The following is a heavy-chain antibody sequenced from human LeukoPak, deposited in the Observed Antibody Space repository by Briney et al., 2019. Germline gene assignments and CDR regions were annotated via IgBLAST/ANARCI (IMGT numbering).Heavy chain of an antibody. J-gene: IGHJ4*02. V-gene: IGHV3-7*01. CDR3: ARVWSASESFDY. D-gene: IGHD3-3*01. CDR2: IKQDGSEK. Sequence: PGGSLRLSCAASGFTFSRYWMSWVRQAPGKGLEWVANIKQDGSEKYYVDSVKGRFTISKDNAKNSLSLQMNSLRAEDTAVYYCARVWSASESFDYWGQGTLVTVSS. CDR1: GFTFSRYW.